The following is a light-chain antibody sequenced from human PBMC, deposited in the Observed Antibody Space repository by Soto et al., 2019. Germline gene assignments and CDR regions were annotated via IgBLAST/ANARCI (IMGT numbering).Light chain of an antibody. V-gene: IGKV1-5*03. CDR3: QQYNSS. J-gene: IGKJ1*01. Sequence: DIPMTQSPSTLSASVGDRVTITCRASQSISNWLAWYQQKPGKAPKLLIYKASNLENGVPSRFSGSGSGTEFTLTISSLQPDDFATYYCQQYNSSFGQGTKVEIK. CDR1: QSISNW. CDR2: KAS.